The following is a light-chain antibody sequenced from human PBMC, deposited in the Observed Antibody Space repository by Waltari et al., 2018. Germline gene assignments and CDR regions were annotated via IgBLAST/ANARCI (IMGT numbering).Light chain of an antibody. CDR1: TGAVTSGYS. CDR3: LLYFAGAQV. V-gene: IGLV7-43*01. J-gene: IGLJ3*02. CDR2: STS. Sequence: QTVVTQEPSLTVSPGGTVTLTCSSSTGAVTSGYSPNWFQQKPGQAPRALIYSTSKKQSWTPARFSGSLLGGKAALTLSGVQPEDEAEYYCLLYFAGAQVFGGGTKLTVL.